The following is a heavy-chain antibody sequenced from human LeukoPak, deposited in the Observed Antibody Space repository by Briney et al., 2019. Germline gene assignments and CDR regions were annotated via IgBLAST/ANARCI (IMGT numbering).Heavy chain of an antibody. D-gene: IGHD6-6*01. CDR1: VYTFTSYG. Sequence: ASVKVSCTASVYTFTSYGISWVRQPPGQGLEGMGWISAYNGNTNYAQKLQGRVTMTTDTSTSTAYMELRSLGSDDTAVYYCARDSPRIAARRGNWFDPWGQGTMVAVSS. CDR2: ISAYNGNT. J-gene: IGHJ5*02. CDR3: ARDSPRIAARRGNWFDP. V-gene: IGHV1-18*01.